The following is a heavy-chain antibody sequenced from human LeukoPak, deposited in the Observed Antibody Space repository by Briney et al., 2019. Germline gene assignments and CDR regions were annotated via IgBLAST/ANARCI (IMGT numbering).Heavy chain of an antibody. J-gene: IGHJ4*02. CDR2: LSRSGST. CDR3: VTGDSGDNF. V-gene: IGHV4-4*02. CDR1: GGSIATTNW. D-gene: IGHD6-19*01. Sequence: SETLSLTCAVSGGSIATTNWWTWVRQPPAKGLEWIGELSRSGSTNYIPSLKSRVTISVDESNNQFSLKLSSMTAADTAVYYCVTGDSGDNFWGQGTLVTV.